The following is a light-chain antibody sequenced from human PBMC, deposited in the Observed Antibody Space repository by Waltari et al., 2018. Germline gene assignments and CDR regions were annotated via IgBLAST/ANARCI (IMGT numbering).Light chain of an antibody. CDR2: GKN. Sequence: SSELTQDPAVSVALGQTVRLTCQGDTLRNYYANWYQQRPGQAPLLVIYGKNNRPSGIPDRVSASNSGNTASLTITGAQAEDEADYFCNSRDSSGNHLRIFGGGTKLTVL. V-gene: IGLV3-19*01. CDR1: TLRNYY. J-gene: IGLJ2*01. CDR3: NSRDSSGNHLRI.